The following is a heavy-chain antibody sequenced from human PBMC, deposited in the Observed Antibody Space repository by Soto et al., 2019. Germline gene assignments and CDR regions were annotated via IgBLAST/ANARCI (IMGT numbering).Heavy chain of an antibody. D-gene: IGHD7-27*01. CDR1: GFAFSSHN. J-gene: IGHJ3*02. CDR3: AREGSRGLGWNSGAFDM. Sequence: QEQLVESGGGVVQPGRSLSLSCTASGFAFSSHNMHWVRQAPGKGLEWLAVISYNGGFKYHTKSVEGRFTISRDNSKNTLFVQMTSLRNEDTAVYYCAREGSRGLGWNSGAFDMWGPGTMVTVSP. CDR2: ISYNGGFK. V-gene: IGHV3-30-3*01.